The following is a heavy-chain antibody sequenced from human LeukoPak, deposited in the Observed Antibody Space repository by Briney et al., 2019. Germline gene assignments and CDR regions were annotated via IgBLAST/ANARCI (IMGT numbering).Heavy chain of an antibody. J-gene: IGHJ4*02. CDR2: ISAKNGDT. CDR3: ARGEVAIAGTGADDY. CDR1: GYTFTNYG. V-gene: IGHV1-18*01. Sequence: ASVKVSCKASGYTFTNYGITWVRQAPGQGLEWMGWISAKNGDTNYAQKLQGRVTLTTETSTSTAYMELTSLRSDDTAVYYCARGEVAIAGTGADDYWGQGTLVAVSS. D-gene: IGHD6-13*01.